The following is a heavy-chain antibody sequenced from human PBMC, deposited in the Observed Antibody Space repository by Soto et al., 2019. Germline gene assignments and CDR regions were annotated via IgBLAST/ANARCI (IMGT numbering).Heavy chain of an antibody. V-gene: IGHV4-30-4*01. Sequence: SETLSLTCTVSGGSISSGDYYWSWIRQPPGKGLEWIGYIYYSGSTYYNPSLKSRVTISVDTSKNQFSLKLNSVTAAETAVYSCARVGSGVPRSRIDYGGQGTLVTVSS. CDR2: IYYSGST. D-gene: IGHD3-10*01. CDR3: ARVGSGVPRSRIDY. CDR1: GGSISSGDYY. J-gene: IGHJ4*02.